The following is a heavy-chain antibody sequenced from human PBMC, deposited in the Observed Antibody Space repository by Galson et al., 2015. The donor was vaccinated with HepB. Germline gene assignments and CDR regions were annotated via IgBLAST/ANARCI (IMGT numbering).Heavy chain of an antibody. CDR2: IIPILGIA. CDR3: ARGSDRHYYDSSGYLLD. J-gene: IGHJ4*02. V-gene: IGHV1-69*02. D-gene: IGHD3-22*01. Sequence: SVKVSCKASGGTFSSYTISWVRQAPGQGLEWMGRIIPILGIANYAQKFQGRVTITADKSTSTAYMELSSLRSEDTAVYYCARGSDRHYYDSSGYLLDWGQGTLVTVSS. CDR1: GGTFSSYT.